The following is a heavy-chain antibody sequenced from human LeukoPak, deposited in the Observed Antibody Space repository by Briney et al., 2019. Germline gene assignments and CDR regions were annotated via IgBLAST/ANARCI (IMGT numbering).Heavy chain of an antibody. CDR2: IYYSGST. V-gene: IGHV4-59*01. D-gene: IGHD3-22*01. J-gene: IGHJ4*02. Sequence: SETLSLTCTVSGGSISSYYWSWIRQPPGNGLEWIGYIYYSGSTNYNPSLKSRVTISVDTSKNQFSLKLSSVTAADTAVYYCARYYDSSGYYANFDYWGQGTLVTVSS. CDR1: GGSISSYY. CDR3: ARYYDSSGYYANFDY.